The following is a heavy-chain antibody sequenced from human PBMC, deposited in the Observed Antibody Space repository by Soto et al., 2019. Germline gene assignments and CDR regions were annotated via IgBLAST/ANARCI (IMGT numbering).Heavy chain of an antibody. J-gene: IGHJ4*02. V-gene: IGHV3-48*03. CDR3: ARFKSYTSAWSY. CDR2: ISSSGSAV. Sequence: GGSLRLSCVASGFSFSEYEINWVRQAPGKGLEWISYISSSGSAVYYADSVKGRFTISRDNAKNSVFLHVNSLRAEDASVYYGARFKSYTSAWSYWGQGT. D-gene: IGHD6-13*01. CDR1: GFSFSEYE.